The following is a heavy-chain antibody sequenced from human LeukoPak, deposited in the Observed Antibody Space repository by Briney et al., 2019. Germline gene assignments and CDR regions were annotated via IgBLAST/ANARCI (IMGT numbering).Heavy chain of an antibody. V-gene: IGHV4-34*01. J-gene: IGHJ5*02. CDR3: ARGDRYSSGWYSVSPRRKNWFDP. Sequence: PSETLSLTCAVYGGSFSGYYWSWIRQPPGKGLEWIGEINHSGSTNYNPSLKSRVTISVDTSKNQFSLKLSSVTAADTAVYYCARGDRYSSGWYSVSPRRKNWFDPRGQGTLVTVSS. CDR1: GGSFSGYY. CDR2: INHSGST. D-gene: IGHD6-19*01.